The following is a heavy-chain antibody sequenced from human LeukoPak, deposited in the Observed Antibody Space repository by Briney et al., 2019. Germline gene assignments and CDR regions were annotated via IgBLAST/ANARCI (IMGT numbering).Heavy chain of an antibody. Sequence: GGSLRLSCVASGFTYNTARMNWVRQAPGKGLEWVGRIKTNDGGTTDYAAPVKGRFTISRDHSKNTVYLQMNSLTTEDTAVYYCTTDPDIWGQGTLVTVSS. CDR1: GFTYNTAR. J-gene: IGHJ4*02. V-gene: IGHV3-15*01. D-gene: IGHD2-15*01. CDR2: IKTNDGGTT. CDR3: TTDPDI.